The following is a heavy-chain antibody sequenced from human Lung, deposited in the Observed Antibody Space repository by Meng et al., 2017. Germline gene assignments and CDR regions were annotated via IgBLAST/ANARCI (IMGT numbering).Heavy chain of an antibody. J-gene: IGHJ4*02. CDR1: DFAFITGW. D-gene: IGHD5/OR15-5a*01. V-gene: IGHV3-74*01. CDR3: ARGGVSTDD. CDR2: IIGPSSST. Sequence: EVWRLNSGACVIQSLGVLMSSCCASDFAFITGWMHWVQQAPGKVQVGGSRIIGPSSSTKSAASVQSRFTMSRDKAKNPLSLQMNSLRAEDTAVYYCARGGVSTDDWGQGTLVTVFS.